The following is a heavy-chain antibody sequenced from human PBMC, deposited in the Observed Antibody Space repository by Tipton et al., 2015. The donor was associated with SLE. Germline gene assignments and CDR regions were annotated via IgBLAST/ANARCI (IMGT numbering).Heavy chain of an antibody. D-gene: IGHD3-10*01. CDR2: FYHRGTT. V-gene: IGHV4-38-2*02. CDR3: ARDRRGWYFDL. CDR1: GHSISSGFY. J-gene: IGHJ2*01. Sequence: TLSLTCSVSGHSISSGFYWGWIRQSPGKGLEWIGNFYHRGTTYYNPSLEGRVTISVDTSKNQFSLKLSSVTAADTAVYYCARDRRGWYFDLWGRGTRVTVSS.